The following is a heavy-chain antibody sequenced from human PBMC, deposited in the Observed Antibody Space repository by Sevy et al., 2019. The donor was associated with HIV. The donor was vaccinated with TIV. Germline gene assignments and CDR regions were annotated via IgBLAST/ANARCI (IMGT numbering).Heavy chain of an antibody. V-gene: IGHV1-69*13. D-gene: IGHD6-19*01. CDR3: ARGGGNGWYYFDY. CDR1: GGTSSSYG. Sequence: ASLKVSCKASGGTSSSYGISWVRQAPGQGLEWMGGIIPILGTVNYAQKFQGRVTITADESTKTAYMELSSLRSEDTAVYYCARGGGNGWYYFDYWGQETLVTVSS. J-gene: IGHJ4*02. CDR2: IIPILGTV.